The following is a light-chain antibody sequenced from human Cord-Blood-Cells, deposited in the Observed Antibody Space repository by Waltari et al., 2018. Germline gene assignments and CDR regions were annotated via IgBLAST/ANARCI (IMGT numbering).Light chain of an antibody. Sequence: QSALTQPPSASGSPGPSVTIPCTGTRSYAGGYNYVSWYQQHPGKSPKLMIYEVSKRPSGVPDRFSGSKSGNTASLTVSGLQAEDEADYYCSSYAGSNNYVFGTGTKVTVL. CDR1: RSYAGGYNY. J-gene: IGLJ1*01. CDR3: SSYAGSNNYV. V-gene: IGLV2-8*01. CDR2: EVS.